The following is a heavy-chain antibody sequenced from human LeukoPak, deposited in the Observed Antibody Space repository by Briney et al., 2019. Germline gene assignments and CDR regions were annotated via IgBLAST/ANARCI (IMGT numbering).Heavy chain of an antibody. J-gene: IGHJ4*02. V-gene: IGHV3-72*01. CDR2: TRNKANSYTT. Sequence: PGGSLRLSCAASGFTFSDHYMDWVRQAPGKGLEWVGRTRNKANSYTTEYAASVKGRLTISRDDSKNSLYLQMNSLKTEDTALYYCARVARPLPDYWGQGTLVTVSS. CDR3: ARVARPLPDY. CDR1: GFTFSDHY. D-gene: IGHD1-26*01.